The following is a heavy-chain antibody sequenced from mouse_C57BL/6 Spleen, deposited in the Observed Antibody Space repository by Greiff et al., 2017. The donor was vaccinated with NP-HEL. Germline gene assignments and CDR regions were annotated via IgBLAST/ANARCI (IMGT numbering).Heavy chain of an antibody. V-gene: IGHV1-66*01. CDR2: IYPGSGNT. D-gene: IGHD2-1*01. CDR3: ARSRNSFDWYFDV. J-gene: IGHJ1*03. Sequence: QVQLQQSGPELVKPGASVKISCKASGYSFTSYYIHWVKQRPGQGLEWIGWIYPGSGNTKYNEKFKGKATLTADTSSSTTYMQISSLTSEDSAVYYCARSRNSFDWYFDVWGTGTTVTVSS. CDR1: GYSFTSYY.